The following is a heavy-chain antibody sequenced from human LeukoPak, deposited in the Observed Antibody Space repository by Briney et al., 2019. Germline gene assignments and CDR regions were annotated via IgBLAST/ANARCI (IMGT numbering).Heavy chain of an antibody. J-gene: IGHJ6*02. CDR1: GYTFTGYY. D-gene: IGHD2-15*01. V-gene: IGHV1-46*01. Sequence: ASVKVSCKASGYTFTGYYMHWVRQAPGQGLEWMGMINPSGGNTNYAQKFQGRVTMTRDTSTSTVYLDLSSLRSEDTAVYYCARDQYCSGGGCHYGMDVWGQGTTVTVSS. CDR3: ARDQYCSGGGCHYGMDV. CDR2: INPSGGNT.